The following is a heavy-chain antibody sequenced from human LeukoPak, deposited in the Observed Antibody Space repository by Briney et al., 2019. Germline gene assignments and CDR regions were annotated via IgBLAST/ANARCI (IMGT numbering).Heavy chain of an antibody. CDR1: GFTFSSST. D-gene: IGHD1-26*01. J-gene: IGHJ4*02. CDR2: ISTDSSTI. Sequence: GGSLRLSCAASGFTFSSSTMNWVRQAPGKGLEWVSYISTDSSTIYYADSVRGRFTISRDNAKNSLFLHMNTLRDEDTAVYYCAGDRWESRWGQGTLVTVSS. V-gene: IGHV3-48*02. CDR3: AGDRWESR.